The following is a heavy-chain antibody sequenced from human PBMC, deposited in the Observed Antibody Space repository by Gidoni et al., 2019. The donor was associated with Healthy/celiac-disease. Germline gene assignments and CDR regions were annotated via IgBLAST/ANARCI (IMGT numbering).Heavy chain of an antibody. CDR2: IIPILGIA. J-gene: IGHJ4*02. Sequence: QVQLVQDGAEGKKLGSSVKASRKVAGGTCSSYAISWVRQAPGQGLEWMGGIIPILGIANYAPKFQSRVKITADASTGTSSMELGILVSEDTAVYYCARGNIAVAGSSFDSWGQGTLVTVSS. CDR3: ARGNIAVAGSSFDS. CDR1: GGTCSSYA. D-gene: IGHD6-19*01. V-gene: IGHV1-69*01.